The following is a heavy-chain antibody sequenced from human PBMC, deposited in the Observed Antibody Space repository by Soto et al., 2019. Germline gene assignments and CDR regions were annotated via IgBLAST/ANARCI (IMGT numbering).Heavy chain of an antibody. Sequence: WASVKVSCKVSGYTLTVLSMHWVRQAPGKGLEWMGIFDPDDGETIYAQKFQGRVTMTEDTSTDTVYMELSSLRSEDTAVYYCASAIPDVRQVVLYGFGPWGQGTLVTVSS. CDR2: FDPDDGET. V-gene: IGHV1-24*01. CDR1: GYTLTVLS. CDR3: ASAIPDVRQVVLYGFGP. J-gene: IGHJ5*02. D-gene: IGHD6-6*01.